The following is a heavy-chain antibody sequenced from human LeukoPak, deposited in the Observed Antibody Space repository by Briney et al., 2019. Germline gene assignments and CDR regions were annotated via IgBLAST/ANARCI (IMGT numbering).Heavy chain of an antibody. Sequence: AASVKVTCKTSGYTFTNYYIHWVRQAPGQGLEWMGRIDPNTGGTKSAKNLQGRVTMTRDTSISTAYMALSGLRSDDTAVYYCASLYDIVGTTVDYWGQGTLVTVSS. CDR1: GYTFTNYY. D-gene: IGHD1-26*01. CDR2: IDPNTGGT. CDR3: ASLYDIVGTTVDY. V-gene: IGHV1-2*06. J-gene: IGHJ4*02.